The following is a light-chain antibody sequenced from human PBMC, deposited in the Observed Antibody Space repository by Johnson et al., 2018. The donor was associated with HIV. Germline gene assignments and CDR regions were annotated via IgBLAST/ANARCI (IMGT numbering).Light chain of an antibody. CDR1: SSNIENNY. Sequence: QSVLTQPPSVSAAPGQRVTISCSGNSSNIENNYVSWYQQFPERAPKLLIYDNTKRPSGIPDRFSGSKSGTSATLGITGLQTGDEADYYCGTWDNSLSAFYVFGTGTKVTVL. J-gene: IGLJ1*01. CDR2: DNT. CDR3: GTWDNSLSAFYV. V-gene: IGLV1-51*01.